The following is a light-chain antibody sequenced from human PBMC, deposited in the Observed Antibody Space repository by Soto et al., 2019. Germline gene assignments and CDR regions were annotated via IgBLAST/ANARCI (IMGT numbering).Light chain of an antibody. CDR1: QSVSID. V-gene: IGKV3-15*01. CDR2: GAS. CDR3: QQHNNWPIT. J-gene: IGKJ5*01. Sequence: EIVFTVSPTTLSLYPGERATLSCRASQSVSIDLAWYQQTPGQAPRLLIYGASTRATGIPVRFSGSGSGTDFTLTISSLQSEDFALYFCQQHNNWPITFGQGTLLEI.